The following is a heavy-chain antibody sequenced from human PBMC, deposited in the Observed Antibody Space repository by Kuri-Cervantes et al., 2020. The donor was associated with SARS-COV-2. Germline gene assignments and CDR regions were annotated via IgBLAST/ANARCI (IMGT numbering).Heavy chain of an antibody. Sequence: GESLKISCAASGSTFSSYGMHWVRQAPGKGLEWVAVISYDGSNKYYADSVKGRFTISRDNSKNTLYLQMNSLRAEDTAVYYCARDRGIVVVPAEGYFDYWGQGTLVTDSS. CDR2: ISYDGSNK. V-gene: IGHV3-30*03. CDR1: GSTFSSYG. J-gene: IGHJ4*02. D-gene: IGHD2-2*01. CDR3: ARDRGIVVVPAEGYFDY.